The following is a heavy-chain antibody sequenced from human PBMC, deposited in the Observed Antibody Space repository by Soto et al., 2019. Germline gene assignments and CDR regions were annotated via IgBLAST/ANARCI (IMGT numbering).Heavy chain of an antibody. D-gene: IGHD6-13*01. CDR1: GESVSSTSVT. J-gene: IGHJ4*02. CDR2: TYYRSKWYN. CDR3: VRLTGNSWLDY. Sequence: PSETLSLTCAISGESVSSTSVTWNWIRQSPSRGLEWLGRTYYRSKWYNDYAVSVKGRISLNSDTSKNHLSLQLNSVTPEDTAVYYCVRLTGNSWLDYWGPGTLVTVSS. V-gene: IGHV6-1*01.